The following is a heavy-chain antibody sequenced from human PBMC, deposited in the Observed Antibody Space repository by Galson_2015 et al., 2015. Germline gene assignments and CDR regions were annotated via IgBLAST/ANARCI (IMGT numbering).Heavy chain of an antibody. V-gene: IGHV1-8*01. CDR1: GYTFTSYD. Sequence: SVKVSCKASGYTFTSYDINWVRQATGQGLEWMGWMNPNSGNTGYAQKFQGRVTMTRNTSISTAYMELSSLRSEDTAVYYCARGDHPSRLRYFDWFSGMDVWGQGTTVTVSS. CDR2: MNPNSGNT. J-gene: IGHJ6*02. D-gene: IGHD3-9*01. CDR3: ARGDHPSRLRYFDWFSGMDV.